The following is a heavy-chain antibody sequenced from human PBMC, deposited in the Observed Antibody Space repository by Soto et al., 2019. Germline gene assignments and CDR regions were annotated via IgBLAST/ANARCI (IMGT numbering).Heavy chain of an antibody. CDR1: GFTFSSYA. CDR2: ISGSGGST. V-gene: IGHV3-23*01. Sequence: EVQLLESGGGLVQPGGSLRLSCAASGFTFSSYAMSWVHQAPGKGLEWVSAISGSGGSTYYADSVKGRFTISRDNSKNTLYLQMNSLRAEDTAVYYCAKGVSYSGSYYYYYGMDVWGQGTTVTVSS. D-gene: IGHD1-26*01. CDR3: AKGVSYSGSYYYYYGMDV. J-gene: IGHJ6*02.